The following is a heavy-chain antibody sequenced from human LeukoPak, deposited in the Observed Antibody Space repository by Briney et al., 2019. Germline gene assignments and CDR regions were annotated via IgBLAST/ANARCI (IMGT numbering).Heavy chain of an antibody. Sequence: GGSLRLSCTASGLIFNGAWVCWVRQAPGKGLEWLGRIVSNSDGGTVDYAAPVKGRFTISRDDSKNTLYLQMNSLKTEDTAVYYCTLDLVSLWDHWGQGALVTVSS. V-gene: IGHV3-15*04. CDR3: TLDLVSLWDH. D-gene: IGHD6-13*01. J-gene: IGHJ4*02. CDR1: GLIFNGAW. CDR2: IVSNSDGGTV.